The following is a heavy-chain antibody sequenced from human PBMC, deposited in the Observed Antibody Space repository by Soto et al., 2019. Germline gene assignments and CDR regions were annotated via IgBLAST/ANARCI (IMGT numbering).Heavy chain of an antibody. V-gene: IGHV1-2*04. CDR1: GYTFTGYY. Sequence: ASVKVSCKASGYTFTGYYMHWVRQAPGQGLEWMGWINPNSGGTNYAQKFQGWVTMTRDTSISTAYMELSRLRSDDTAVYYCARDPRGYCGGGSCYAFDYWGQGTLVTVSS. CDR2: INPNSGGT. CDR3: ARDPRGYCGGGSCYAFDY. J-gene: IGHJ4*02. D-gene: IGHD2-15*01.